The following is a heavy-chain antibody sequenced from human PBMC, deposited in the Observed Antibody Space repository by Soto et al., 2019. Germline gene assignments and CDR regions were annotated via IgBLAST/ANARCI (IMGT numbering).Heavy chain of an antibody. V-gene: IGHV4-4*07. CDR3: ARQRPTDGRWEFANYYGMDV. CDR1: GGSISSFY. Sequence: TSETLSLTCTVSGGSISSFYWSWIRQPAGKGLEWIGRIYSGGRNNYNPSLKSRVTMSVDTSKNQFSLKLSSVTAADTAVYYCARQRPTDGRWEFANYYGMDVWGQGTPVTVSS. CDR2: IYSGGRN. D-gene: IGHD1-26*01. J-gene: IGHJ6*02.